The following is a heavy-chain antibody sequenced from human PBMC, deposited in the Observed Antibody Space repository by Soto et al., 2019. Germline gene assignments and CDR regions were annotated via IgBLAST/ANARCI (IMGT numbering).Heavy chain of an antibody. CDR1: GYTFTSYD. CDR3: ARSNDGVLEWLSNFDS. D-gene: IGHD3-3*01. V-gene: IGHV1-8*01. Sequence: QVQLVQSGAEVKKPGASVKVSCKASGYTFTSYDINWVRQATGQGLEWMGWMNPNSGNTGYEQKVQGRVTMTRDTSISTAYMELSSLRSEDTAVYYCARSNDGVLEWLSNFDSCGQGTLVTVSS. CDR2: MNPNSGNT. J-gene: IGHJ4*02.